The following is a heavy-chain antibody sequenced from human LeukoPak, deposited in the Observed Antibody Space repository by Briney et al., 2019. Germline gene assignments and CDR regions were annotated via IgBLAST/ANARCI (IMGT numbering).Heavy chain of an antibody. J-gene: IGHJ4*02. V-gene: IGHV4-30-4*08. CDR2: IYYSGST. D-gene: IGHD5-24*01. CDR1: GGSLSSGDYC. Sequence: SETLSLTCTVSGGSLSSGDYCWGWIRQPPGKGLEWIGYIYYSGSTYYNPSLKSRVTISVDASKNQFSLKLSSVTAADTAVYYCARAPDGLYDYWGQGTLVTVSS. CDR3: ARAPDGLYDY.